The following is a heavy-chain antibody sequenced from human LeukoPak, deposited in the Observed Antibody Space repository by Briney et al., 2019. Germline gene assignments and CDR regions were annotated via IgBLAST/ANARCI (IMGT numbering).Heavy chain of an antibody. J-gene: IGHJ4*02. D-gene: IGHD6-19*01. CDR3: ATSPGSSGWFFVY. CDR1: GFTFSRYA. Sequence: PGGSLRLSCAASGFTFSRYAMSWVHQAPGKGLEWVSGISGSGGSTYYADSVKGRFTISRDTSKNTLYLQMHSLTAEDTAVYYCATSPGSSGWFFVYCRQGTLVTVSS. CDR2: ISGSGGST. V-gene: IGHV3-23*01.